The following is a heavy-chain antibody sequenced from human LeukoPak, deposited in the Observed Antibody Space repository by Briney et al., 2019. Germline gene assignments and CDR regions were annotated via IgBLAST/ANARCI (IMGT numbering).Heavy chain of an antibody. Sequence: GGSLRLSCAASGFTFSSYSMNWVRQAPGRGLEWVSSISSSSSYIYYADSVKGRFTISRDNSKNTLYLQMNSLRAEDTAVYYCAKGGSSARLFDYWGQGTLVTVSS. CDR1: GFTFSSYS. CDR3: AKGGSSARLFDY. CDR2: ISSSSSYI. J-gene: IGHJ4*02. D-gene: IGHD1-26*01. V-gene: IGHV3-21*04.